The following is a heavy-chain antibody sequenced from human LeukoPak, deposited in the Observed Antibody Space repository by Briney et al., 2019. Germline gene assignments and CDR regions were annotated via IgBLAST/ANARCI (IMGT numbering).Heavy chain of an antibody. CDR1: GFTVSSSY. D-gene: IGHD5-24*01. V-gene: IGHV3-66*01. Sequence: PGGSLRLSCAASGFTVSSSYMSWVRQAPGKGLEWVSVIYSGGSTYYADSVKGRFTISRDNSKNTLYLQMNNLRAEDTAVYYCARDGRQRWSPLGHDYWGQGTLVTVSS. CDR3: ARDGRQRWSPLGHDY. CDR2: IYSGGST. J-gene: IGHJ4*02.